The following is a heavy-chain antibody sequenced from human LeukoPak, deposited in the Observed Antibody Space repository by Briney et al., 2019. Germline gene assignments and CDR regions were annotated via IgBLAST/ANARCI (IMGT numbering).Heavy chain of an antibody. J-gene: IGHJ6*02. D-gene: IGHD2-2*01. Sequence: ASVKVSCTASGYTFTSYAMHWVRQAPGQRLEWMGWINAGNGNTKYSQKFQGRVTITRDTSASTAYMELSSLRSEDTAVYYCARKALPYCSSTSCWPYYYYGMDVWSQGTTVTVSS. V-gene: IGHV1-3*01. CDR1: GYTFTSYA. CDR2: INAGNGNT. CDR3: ARKALPYCSSTSCWPYYYYGMDV.